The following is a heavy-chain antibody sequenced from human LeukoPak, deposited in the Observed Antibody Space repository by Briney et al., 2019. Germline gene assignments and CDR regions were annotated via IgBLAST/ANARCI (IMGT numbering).Heavy chain of an antibody. D-gene: IGHD2-15*01. CDR3: ARGHCSDGSCYWVFDY. V-gene: IGHV1-2*06. J-gene: IGHJ4*02. Sequence: ASVKVSCKASGYTFTGYHMHWVRQAPGQGLEWMGRINPGTGGTNSAQKFQGRVTMTRDTSISTAYMELSRLRSDDAAVYYCARGHCSDGSCYWVFDYWGQGTLVTVSS. CDR2: INPGTGGT. CDR1: GYTFTGYH.